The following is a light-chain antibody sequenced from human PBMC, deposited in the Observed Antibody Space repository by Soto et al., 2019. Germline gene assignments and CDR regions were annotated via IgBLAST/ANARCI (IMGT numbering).Light chain of an antibody. CDR3: QKYNGAPRA. V-gene: IGKV1-27*01. CDR1: QGISNY. J-gene: IGKJ1*01. Sequence: DIQMTQSPSSLSASVGDRVTITCRASQGISNYLAWYQQKPGKVPKLLIYAASTLQSGGPSRFSGRGSGTEFALTISSLQPEDVATYYCQKYNGAPRAFGQGTKVEIK. CDR2: AAS.